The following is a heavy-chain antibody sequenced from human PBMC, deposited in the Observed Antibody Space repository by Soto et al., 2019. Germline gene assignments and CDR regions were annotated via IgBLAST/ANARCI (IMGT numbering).Heavy chain of an antibody. CDR2: IWYDGSNK. D-gene: IGHD2-15*01. V-gene: IGHV3-33*01. CDR3: ARGGRGPIVVVVAAADYYGMDV. Sequence: SLRLSCAASGFTFSSYGMHWVRQAPGKGLEWVAVIWYDGSNKYYADSVKGRFTISRDNSKNTLYLQMNSLRAEDTAVYYCARGGRGPIVVVVAAADYYGMDVWGQGTTVTVSS. J-gene: IGHJ6*02. CDR1: GFTFSSYG.